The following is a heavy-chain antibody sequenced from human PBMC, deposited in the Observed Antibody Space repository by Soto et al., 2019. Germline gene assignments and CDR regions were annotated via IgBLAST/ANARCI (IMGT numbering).Heavy chain of an antibody. CDR3: ARRKSTEYFFDY. V-gene: IGHV3-23*01. Sequence: EVQLLESGGGLVQPGGSLRLSCAASGFTFSSYAMTWFRQTPGKGLEWVSVISGSGGTTYYADSVKGRFTISRDNSKRSLYLQMNSLRAEDTAVYYCARRKSTEYFFDYWGQGTLVTVSS. D-gene: IGHD3-10*01. J-gene: IGHJ4*02. CDR1: GFTFSSYA. CDR2: ISGSGGTT.